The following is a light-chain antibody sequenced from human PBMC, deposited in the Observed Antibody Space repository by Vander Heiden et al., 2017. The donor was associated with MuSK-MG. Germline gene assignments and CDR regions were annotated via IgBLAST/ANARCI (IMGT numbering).Light chain of an antibody. V-gene: IGKV1-NL1*01. Sequence: DIQMTQSPSSLSASVGDRVTITCRASQGINNSLAWYQQKPGNAPKLLIYVASRLRSGVPSRFSGSASGTDYTLTISILHPEDFASYYCQQYDSTPLTFGGGTKVEIK. J-gene: IGKJ4*01. CDR2: VAS. CDR1: QGINNS. CDR3: QQYDSTPLT.